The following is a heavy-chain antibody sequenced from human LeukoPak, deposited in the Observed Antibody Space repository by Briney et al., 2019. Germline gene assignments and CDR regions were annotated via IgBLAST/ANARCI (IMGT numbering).Heavy chain of an antibody. Sequence: GGSLRLSCAASGFTFSSYGMHWVRQAPGKGLEWVAFIRYDGSNKYYADSMKVRFTISRDNSKNTLYLQMNSLRAEDTAVYYCAKDYYYDSSGYPDYWGQGTLVTVSS. J-gene: IGHJ4*02. D-gene: IGHD3-22*01. CDR2: IRYDGSNK. V-gene: IGHV3-30*02. CDR3: AKDYYYDSSGYPDY. CDR1: GFTFSSYG.